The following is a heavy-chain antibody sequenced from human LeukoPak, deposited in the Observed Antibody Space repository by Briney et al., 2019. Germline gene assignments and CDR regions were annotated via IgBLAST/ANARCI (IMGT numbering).Heavy chain of an antibody. D-gene: IGHD3-16*02. CDR3: ARAYQRLGELSLPDY. V-gene: IGHV7-4-1*02. CDR1: GGTFSSYA. J-gene: IGHJ4*02. CDR2: IHPSAGNP. Sequence: GASVKVSCKASGGTFSSYAISWVRQAPGQGLEWMGLIHPSAGNPTYAQDFTGRFVFSLDTSVSTTYLQISSLKAEDTAVYYCARAYQRLGELSLPDYWGQGTLVTVSS.